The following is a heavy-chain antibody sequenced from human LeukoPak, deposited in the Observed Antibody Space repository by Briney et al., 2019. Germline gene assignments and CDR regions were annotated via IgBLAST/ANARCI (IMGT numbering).Heavy chain of an antibody. CDR3: ARDAGTQGFDP. CDR1: GGSISSGTYY. CDR2: IYSSGST. V-gene: IGHV4-61*02. D-gene: IGHD1-14*01. J-gene: IGHJ5*02. Sequence: PSETLSLICTVSGGSISSGTYYWSWIRQPAGKGLEWIGRIYSSGSTKYNPSLKSRVTISVDTSKNQFSLKLNSVTAADTAVYYCARDAGTQGFDPWGQRTLVSVPS.